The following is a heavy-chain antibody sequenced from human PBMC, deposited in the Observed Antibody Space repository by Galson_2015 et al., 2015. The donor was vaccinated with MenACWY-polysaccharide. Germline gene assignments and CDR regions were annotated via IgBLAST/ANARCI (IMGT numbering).Heavy chain of an antibody. Sequence: SVKVSCKASGYTFTSYEINWVRQAPGQGLEWMGWMKPNSGNIGYAQKFLGKFTMTRDTSIGTAYMELNDLRPEHTAVYYCARAGYKASDYWGQGTLVTVSS. J-gene: IGHJ4*02. CDR1: GYTFTSYE. D-gene: IGHD5-18*01. CDR2: MKPNSGNI. CDR3: ARAGYKASDY. V-gene: IGHV1-8*01.